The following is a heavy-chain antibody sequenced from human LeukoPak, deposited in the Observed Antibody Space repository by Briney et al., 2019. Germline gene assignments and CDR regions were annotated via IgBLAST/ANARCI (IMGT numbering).Heavy chain of an antibody. CDR2: IYSGGTT. J-gene: IGHJ4*02. Sequence: GGSLRLSCAASGFTFSNYAMSWVRQAPGKGLEWVSVIYSGGTTYYADSVKGRFTISRDNSKNTLYLQMNSLRAEDTAVYYCAKTGGPWDWGQGTLVTVSS. V-gene: IGHV3-23*03. CDR3: AKTGGPWD. CDR1: GFTFSNYA. D-gene: IGHD3-10*01.